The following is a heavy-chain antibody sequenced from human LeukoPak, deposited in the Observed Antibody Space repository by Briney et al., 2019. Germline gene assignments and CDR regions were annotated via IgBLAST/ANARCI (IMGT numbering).Heavy chain of an antibody. Sequence: SQTLSLTCTVSGGSIRSGSYYWSWIRQPAGKGLEWIGRIYTSGSTNYNPSLQSRVTISVDTSKNQFSLKLSSVTAADTAVYYCARGRAIQLWSPYYYYYMDVWGKGTTVTVSS. CDR3: ARGRAIQLWSPYYYYYMDV. CDR2: IYTSGST. CDR1: GGSIRSGSYY. J-gene: IGHJ6*03. V-gene: IGHV4-61*02. D-gene: IGHD5-18*01.